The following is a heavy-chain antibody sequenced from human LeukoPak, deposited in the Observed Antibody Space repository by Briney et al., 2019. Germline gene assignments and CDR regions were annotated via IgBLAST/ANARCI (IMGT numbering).Heavy chain of an antibody. CDR3: ARDIGGNPPRAFDI. CDR1: GGSISSYY. CDR2: IYYSGST. Sequence: SETLSLTCTVSGGSISSYYWSWIRQPPGKGLEWIAYIYYSGSTNYNPSLKSRVTISVDTSKNQFSLKLSSVTAADTAVYYCARDIGGNPPRAFDIWGQGTMVTVSS. D-gene: IGHD4-23*01. J-gene: IGHJ3*02. V-gene: IGHV4-59*01.